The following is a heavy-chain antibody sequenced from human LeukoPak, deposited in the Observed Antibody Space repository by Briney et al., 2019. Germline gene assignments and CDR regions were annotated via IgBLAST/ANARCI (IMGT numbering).Heavy chain of an antibody. CDR3: ARDSRAITMVRGALSSYYYYYGMDV. CDR1: GGSISSGGYY. V-gene: IGHV4-31*03. CDR2: IYYSGST. Sequence: SQTLSLTCIVSGGSISSGGYYWSWIRQHPGKGLEWIGYIYYSGSTYYNPSLKSRVTISVDTSKSQFSLKLSSVTAADTAVYYCARDSRAITMVRGALSSYYYYYGMDVWGKGTTVTVSS. J-gene: IGHJ6*04. D-gene: IGHD3-10*01.